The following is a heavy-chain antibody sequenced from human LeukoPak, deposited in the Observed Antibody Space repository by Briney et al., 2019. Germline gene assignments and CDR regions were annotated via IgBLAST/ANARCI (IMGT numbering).Heavy chain of an antibody. CDR2: INPNSGGT. D-gene: IGHD6-13*01. V-gene: IGHV1-2*02. J-gene: IGHJ5*02. Sequence: ASVKVSCKASGYTFTGYYMHWVRQAPGQGLEWMGWINPNSGGTNYAQKFQGRVTMTRDTSISTAYMELSRLRSDDTAVYYCAREALYSSSDGGWFDPWGQGTLVTVSS. CDR1: GYTFTGYY. CDR3: AREALYSSSDGGWFDP.